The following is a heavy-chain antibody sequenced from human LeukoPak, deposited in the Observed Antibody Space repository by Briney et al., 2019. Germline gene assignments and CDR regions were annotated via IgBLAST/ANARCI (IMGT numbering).Heavy chain of an antibody. J-gene: IGHJ3*02. V-gene: IGHV1-24*01. CDR2: LDPEDGKR. Sequence: GASVKVSCKVSGYRLTDLSIYWVRQAPGIGLEWMGGLDPEDGKRVFAEQFQGRVSMTEDTSTDTAYMDLSSLRFEDTAVYYCATEVKSSAAFDIWGQGTMVTVSS. CDR3: ATEVKSSAAFDI. CDR1: GYRLTDLS. D-gene: IGHD4-23*01.